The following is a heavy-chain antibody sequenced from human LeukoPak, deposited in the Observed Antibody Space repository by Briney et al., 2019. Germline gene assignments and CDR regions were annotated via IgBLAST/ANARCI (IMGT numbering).Heavy chain of an antibody. D-gene: IGHD5-18*01. Sequence: GASVKVSCKASGYTFTSYGIRWVRQAPGQGLEWMGWISAYNGNTNYAQKLQGRVTMTTDTSTSTAYMELRSLRSDDTAVYYCATPGYSYGYYYYGMDVWGQGTTVTVSS. CDR1: GYTFTSYG. V-gene: IGHV1-18*01. CDR3: ATPGYSYGYYYYGMDV. J-gene: IGHJ6*02. CDR2: ISAYNGNT.